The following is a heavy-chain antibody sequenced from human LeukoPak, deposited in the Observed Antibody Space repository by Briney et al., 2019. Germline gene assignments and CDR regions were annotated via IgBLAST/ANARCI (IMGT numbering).Heavy chain of an antibody. CDR1: GGSMRNYY. CDR2: VYHTGST. D-gene: IGHD1-14*01. V-gene: IGHV4-59*08. J-gene: IGHJ1*01. CDR3: ARQVGGSRFPD. Sequence: SETLSLTCTVSGGSMRNYYWTWIRQTPGKGLEWIGYVYHTGSTSYNSSIKSRVTISLDTSKNQFSLRLSSVAAADTAVYYCARQVGGSRFPDWGQGTLVTLSS.